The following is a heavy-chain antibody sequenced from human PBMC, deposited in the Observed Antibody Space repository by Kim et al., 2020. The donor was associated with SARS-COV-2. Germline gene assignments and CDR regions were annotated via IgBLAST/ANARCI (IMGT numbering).Heavy chain of an antibody. J-gene: IGHJ2*01. Sequence: GGSLRLSCAVSGFTFSSYSMNWVRQAPGKGLEWVSSVSGRSIYIYSVDSVKGRFTISRDNAKNSLYLQMNSLRAEDTAVYYCARSSDPADGQFGFFDFWGRGTLVTVSS. D-gene: IGHD6-13*01. CDR2: VSGRSIYI. CDR3: ARSSDPADGQFGFFDF. V-gene: IGHV3-21*01. CDR1: GFTFSSYS.